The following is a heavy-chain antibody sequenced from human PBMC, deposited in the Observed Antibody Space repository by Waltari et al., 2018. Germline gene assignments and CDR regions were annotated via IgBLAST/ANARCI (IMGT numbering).Heavy chain of an antibody. CDR1: GGTFSIYA. J-gene: IGHJ3*02. CDR2: VFPILGLA. D-gene: IGHD2-15*01. Sequence: VQLVQSGAEVKKPGSAVKVSCKASGGTFSIYAISWVRQAPGHGLEWMWGVFPILGLAYGAHKFQGRVTITADESTSTAYMELSSLRSEDTAVYYCARGIGVVVAATRSDGAFDIWGQGTMVTVSS. V-gene: IGHV1-69*04. CDR3: ARGIGVVVAATRSDGAFDI.